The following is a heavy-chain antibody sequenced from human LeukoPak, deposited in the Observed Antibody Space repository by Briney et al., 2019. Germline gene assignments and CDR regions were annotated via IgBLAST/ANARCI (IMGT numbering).Heavy chain of an antibody. CDR3: ARGYQRYCSGGSCYPYGMDV. D-gene: IGHD2-15*01. CDR1: GGSIRSYY. Sequence: PSETLSLTCSVSGGSIRSYYCTWIRQSPGKGLEWIGYIYHSGRTADNPSLHSRVTISIDTSKNQFSLKLSSVTAADTAVYYCARGYQRYCSGGSCYPYGMDVWGQGTTVTVSS. J-gene: IGHJ6*02. V-gene: IGHV4-59*01. CDR2: IYHSGRT.